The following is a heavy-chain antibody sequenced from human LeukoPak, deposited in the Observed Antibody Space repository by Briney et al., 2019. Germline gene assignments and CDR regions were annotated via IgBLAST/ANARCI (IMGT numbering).Heavy chain of an antibody. CDR1: GYTFTSYG. J-gene: IGHJ6*03. CDR3: AXQAXRRGYSSYYMDV. Sequence: AXVKVXXXASGYTFTSYGISWVRQAPGQGLEWMGWISAYNGNTNYAQKLQGRVTMTRDTSISTAYMEVSRLRSDDTAVYYCAXQAXRRGYSSYYMDVWGKGTTVTVSS. CDR2: ISAYNGNT. V-gene: IGHV1-18*01. D-gene: IGHD5-18*01.